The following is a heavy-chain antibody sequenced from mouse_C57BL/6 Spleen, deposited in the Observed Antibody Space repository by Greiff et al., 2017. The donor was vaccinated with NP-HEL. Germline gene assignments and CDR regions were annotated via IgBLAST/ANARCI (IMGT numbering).Heavy chain of an antibody. CDR1: GYTFTSYW. Sequence: QVQLQQPGAELVMPGASVKLSCKASGYTFTSYWMHWVKQRPGQGLEWIGEIDPSDSYTNYNQKFKGKSTLTVDKSSSTAYMQLSSLTSEDSAVYYCANYDDDEGFAYWGQGTLVTVSA. V-gene: IGHV1-69*01. J-gene: IGHJ3*01. CDR2: IDPSDSYT. CDR3: ANYDDDEGFAY. D-gene: IGHD2-4*01.